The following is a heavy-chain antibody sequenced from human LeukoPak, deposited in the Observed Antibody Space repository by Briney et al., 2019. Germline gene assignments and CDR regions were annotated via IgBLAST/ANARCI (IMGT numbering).Heavy chain of an antibody. J-gene: IGHJ4*02. V-gene: IGHV4-59*01. CDR1: GGSINSYY. CDR2: ICNSGSI. Sequence: SETLSLTCSVSGGSINSYYWSWIRQPPGKRLEWVAYICNSGSIDHNPSLKSRVAISVDTSKNHFSLKLSSVTAADTAVYYCARSSVQFGTATHFDHWGQGTLVTVSS. CDR3: ARSSVQFGTATHFDH. D-gene: IGHD3-10*01.